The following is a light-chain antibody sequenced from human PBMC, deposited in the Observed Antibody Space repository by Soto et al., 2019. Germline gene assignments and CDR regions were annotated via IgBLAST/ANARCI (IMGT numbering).Light chain of an antibody. CDR1: SSDVGGYDF. CDR2: EVT. V-gene: IGLV2-8*01. Sequence: QSVLTQPPSASGSPGQSVTISCTGTSSDVGGYDFVSWYQHHPGKAPKLMIYEVTKRPSGVPDRFSGSKSGNTASLDVSGLQAEDEADYYCSSYAGGNKWYCFGTGTKVTVL. CDR3: SSYAGGNKWYC. J-gene: IGLJ1*01.